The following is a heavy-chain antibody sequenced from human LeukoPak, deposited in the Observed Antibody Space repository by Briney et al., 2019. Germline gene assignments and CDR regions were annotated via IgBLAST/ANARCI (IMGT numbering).Heavy chain of an antibody. CDR2: IWYDGSNK. Sequence: GRSLRLSCATSGFTFSSYGMHWVRQAPGKGLEWVAVIWYDGSNKYYADSVKGRFPISRDNSKNTLYLQMNSLRAEDTAVYYCARDGSLWFGELLFTGFDYWGQGTLVTVSS. D-gene: IGHD3-10*01. V-gene: IGHV3-33*01. CDR1: GFTFSSYG. CDR3: ARDGSLWFGELLFTGFDY. J-gene: IGHJ4*02.